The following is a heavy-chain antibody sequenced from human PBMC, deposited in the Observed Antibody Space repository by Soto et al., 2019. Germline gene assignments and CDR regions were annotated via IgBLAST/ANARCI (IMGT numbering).Heavy chain of an antibody. CDR3: ARRYAYYFDY. CDR1: GGSISSYY. J-gene: IGHJ4*02. D-gene: IGHD5-18*01. V-gene: IGHV4-59*08. Sequence: SETLSLTCTVSGGSISSYYWSWIRQPPWKGLEWIGYVYYSGSTNYNPSLKSRVTIAVDTSKNQLSLKLSSVTAADTAVYYCARRYAYYFDYWGQGTLFTVS. CDR2: VYYSGST.